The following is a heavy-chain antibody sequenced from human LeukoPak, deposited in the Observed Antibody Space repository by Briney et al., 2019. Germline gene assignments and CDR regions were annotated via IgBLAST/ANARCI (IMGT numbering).Heavy chain of an antibody. CDR1: GVTFSSYA. Sequence: PGGSLRLSCEASGVTFSSYAMSWVRQAPGKGLEWVSAISGSGGSTYYADSVKGRFTISRDNSKNTLYLQMNSLRAEDTAVYYCAKGDDYGDYGTSYFDYWGQGTLVTVSS. V-gene: IGHV3-23*01. CDR3: AKGDDYGDYGTSYFDY. D-gene: IGHD4-17*01. J-gene: IGHJ4*02. CDR2: ISGSGGST.